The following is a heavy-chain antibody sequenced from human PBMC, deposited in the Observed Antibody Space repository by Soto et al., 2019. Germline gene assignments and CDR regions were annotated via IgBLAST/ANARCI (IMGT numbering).Heavy chain of an antibody. Sequence: PGGSLRLSCAASGFTFSSYWMSWVRQAPGKGLEWVANIKQDGSEKYYVDSVKGRFTISRDNAKNSLNLQMNSLRAEDTGVYYCVWYLSIVATAGSDYHYYGMDVWGQGTTVTVSS. CDR3: VWYLSIVATAGSDYHYYGMDV. J-gene: IGHJ6*02. V-gene: IGHV3-7*04. D-gene: IGHD5-12*01. CDR2: IKQDGSEK. CDR1: GFTFSSYW.